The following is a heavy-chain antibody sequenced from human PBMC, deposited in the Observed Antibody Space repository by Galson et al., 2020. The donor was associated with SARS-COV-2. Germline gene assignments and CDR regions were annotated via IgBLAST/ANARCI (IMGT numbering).Heavy chain of an antibody. CDR3: AKEGSSRSSPPYDFDY. V-gene: IGHV3-23*01. D-gene: IGHD5-12*01. Sequence: GGSLRLSCAASGFTFSSCAMSWVRQAPGKGLEWVSAISVSGGSTKYADSVKGRFSISRDNSKNTLYLQINNLRAEDTAIYYCAKEGSSRSSPPYDFDYWGQGTLVTVSS. CDR2: ISVSGGST. CDR1: GFTFSSCA. J-gene: IGHJ4*02.